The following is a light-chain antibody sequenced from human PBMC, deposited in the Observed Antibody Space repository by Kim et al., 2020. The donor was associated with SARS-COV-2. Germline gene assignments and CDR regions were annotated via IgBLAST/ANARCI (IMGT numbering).Light chain of an antibody. J-gene: IGKJ2*01. CDR3: QQRSNWPPT. CDR1: QGVSSH. V-gene: IGKV3-11*01. Sequence: LVPGERAPLSRRGSQGVSSHFAWYQQKPGQGPRPLLYDASNRAPGIPAKFNGSGSGKDFTLPISSLRPEDFAVYYCQQRSNWPPTFGQGTKLEIK. CDR2: DAS.